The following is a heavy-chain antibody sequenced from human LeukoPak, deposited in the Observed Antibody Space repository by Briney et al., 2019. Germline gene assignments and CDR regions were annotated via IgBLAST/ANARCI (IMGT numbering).Heavy chain of an antibody. J-gene: IGHJ3*02. D-gene: IGHD6-19*01. CDR1: GFSFSTFT. CDR2: ISSSSSYI. CDR3: ARQGRLNDAFDI. Sequence: GGSLRLSCEASGFSFSTFTMNWVRQAPGKGLEWVSSISSSSSYIYYADSVKGRFTISRDNAKNSLYLQMNSLRAEDTALYYCARQGRLNDAFDIWGQGTMVTVSS. V-gene: IGHV3-21*04.